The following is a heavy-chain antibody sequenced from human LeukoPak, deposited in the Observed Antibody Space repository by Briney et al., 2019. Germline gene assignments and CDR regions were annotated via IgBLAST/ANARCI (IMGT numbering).Heavy chain of an antibody. CDR2: IYPGDSDT. D-gene: IGHD6-6*01. V-gene: IGHV5-51*01. J-gene: IGHJ6*02. CDR1: GYTFTNYW. CDR3: ARLIAARSYYYYGMDV. Sequence: GESLKISCKASGYTFTNYWIGWVRQMPGKGLEWMGIIYPGDSDTRYSPSFQGQVTISADKSNSTAYLQWSSLKASDTAMYYCARLIAARSYYYYGMDVWGQGTTVTVSS.